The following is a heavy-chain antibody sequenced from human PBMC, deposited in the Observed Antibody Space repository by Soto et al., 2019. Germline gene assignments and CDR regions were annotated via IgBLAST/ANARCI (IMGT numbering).Heavy chain of an antibody. CDR1: GFSFSSYA. CDR3: AKDLLQWLGGSGPFDS. V-gene: IGHV3-23*01. CDR2: ISPTGGST. Sequence: EVQLLESGGGLVHPGGSLRLSCATSGFSFSSYAMTWLRQAPGKGLEWVSTISPTGGSTDYADSVTGRFTISRDDSKNTLYLQMNSLRAEDTATYYCAKDLLQWLGGSGPFDSWGQGTLVTVSS. J-gene: IGHJ4*02. D-gene: IGHD6-19*01.